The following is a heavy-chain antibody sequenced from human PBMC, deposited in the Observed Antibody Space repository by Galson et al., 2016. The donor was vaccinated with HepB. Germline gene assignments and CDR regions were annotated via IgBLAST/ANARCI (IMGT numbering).Heavy chain of an antibody. D-gene: IGHD1-26*01. CDR3: ARDDGGSYWGVSDVFDK. Sequence: SLRLSCAASGFTFSRYGMHWVRQTPGKGLEWVAVIWYDGTNEKYADSVKGRFIISRDNSKSTLHLQMNSLRAEDTAVYYCARDDGGSYWGVSDVFDKWGQGTTVIVSP. CDR1: GFTFSRYG. V-gene: IGHV3-33*01. CDR2: IWYDGTNE. J-gene: IGHJ3*02.